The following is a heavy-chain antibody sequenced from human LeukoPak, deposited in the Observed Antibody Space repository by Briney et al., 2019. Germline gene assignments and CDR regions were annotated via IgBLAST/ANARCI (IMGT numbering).Heavy chain of an antibody. V-gene: IGHV3-7*01. CDR3: ARDPYSSSWFVPIDY. CDR2: IKQDGSEK. CDR1: GFTFSSYW. J-gene: IGHJ4*02. D-gene: IGHD6-13*01. Sequence: GGSLRLSCAASGFTFSSYWMSWVRQAPGKGLEWVANIKQDGSEKYYVDSVKGRFTISRDNAKNSLYLQMNSLRAEDTAVYYCARDPYSSSWFVPIDYWGQGTLVTVSS.